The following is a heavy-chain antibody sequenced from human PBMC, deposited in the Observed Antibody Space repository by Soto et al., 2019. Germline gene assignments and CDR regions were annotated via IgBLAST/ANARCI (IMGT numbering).Heavy chain of an antibody. J-gene: IGHJ6*02. V-gene: IGHV4-31*03. Sequence: PSETLSLTCTVSGGSISSGGYYWSWIRQHPGKGLEWIGYIYYSGSTYYNPSLKSRVTISVDTSKNQFSLKLSSVTAADTAVYYCAGYKYYDFWSGYYYGMDVWGQGTTVTVS. CDR2: IYYSGST. D-gene: IGHD3-3*01. CDR1: GGSISSGGYY. CDR3: AGYKYYDFWSGYYYGMDV.